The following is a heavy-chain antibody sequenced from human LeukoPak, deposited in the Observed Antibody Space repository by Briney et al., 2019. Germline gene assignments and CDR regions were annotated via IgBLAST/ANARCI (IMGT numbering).Heavy chain of an antibody. V-gene: IGHV1-2*02. CDR3: ARYRGDGYPFDY. Sequence: ASVKVSCKASGYTFTGYYMHWVRQAPGQGLEWMGWINPNSGGTNYAQKCQGRVTMTRDTSISTAYMELSRLRSDDTSVYYCARYRGDGYPFDYWGQGSLVTVSS. J-gene: IGHJ4*02. CDR2: INPNSGGT. D-gene: IGHD5-24*01. CDR1: GYTFTGYY.